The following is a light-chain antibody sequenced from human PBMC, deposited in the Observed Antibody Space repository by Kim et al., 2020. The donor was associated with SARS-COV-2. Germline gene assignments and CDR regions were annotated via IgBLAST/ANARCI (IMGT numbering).Light chain of an antibody. J-gene: IGLJ2*01. Sequence: SELTQDPAVSVALGQTVRITCQGDSLRSYYATWYQQKPRQAPLLVIYGRNNRPSGIPDRFSGSASGNTASLTISGAQAEDEAEFYCQSRDSGGNVVFGGGTQLTVL. V-gene: IGLV3-19*01. CDR3: QSRDSGGNVV. CDR1: SLRSYY. CDR2: GRN.